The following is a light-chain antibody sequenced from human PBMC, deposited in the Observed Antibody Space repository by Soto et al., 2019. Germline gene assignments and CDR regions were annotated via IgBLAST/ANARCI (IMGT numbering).Light chain of an antibody. J-gene: IGLJ2*01. V-gene: IGLV1-40*01. Sequence: QSVLTQPPSVSGAPGQRVTISCTWSSSNIGAGYEVHWYQQLPGTAPKLLIYGNSNRPSGVPDRFSGSKSGTSASLAITGLQAEDEADYYCQSYDSSLSGVVFGGGTKPTVL. CDR3: QSYDSSLSGVV. CDR2: GNS. CDR1: SSNIGAGYE.